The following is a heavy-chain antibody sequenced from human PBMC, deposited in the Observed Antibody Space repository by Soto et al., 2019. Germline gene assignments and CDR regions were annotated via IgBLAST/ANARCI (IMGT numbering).Heavy chain of an antibody. D-gene: IGHD3-9*01. J-gene: IGHJ4*02. CDR3: AKVELRYFDWLPFDY. CDR1: GFTFSSYA. CDR2: ISGSGGST. Sequence: EVQLLESGGGLVQPGGSLRLSCAASGFTFSSYAMSWVRQAPGKGLEWVSAISGSGGSTYYADSVKGRFTISRDNSKNTLYLQMHSLRAEDTAVYYCAKVELRYFDWLPFDYWGQGTLVTVSS. V-gene: IGHV3-23*01.